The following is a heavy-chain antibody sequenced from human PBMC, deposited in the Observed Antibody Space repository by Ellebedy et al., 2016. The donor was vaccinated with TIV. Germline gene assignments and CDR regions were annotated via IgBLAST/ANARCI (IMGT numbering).Heavy chain of an antibody. CDR2: IYYSGST. Sequence: MPSETLSLTCTVSGGSICSYYWSWFRQSPGKGLEWIGYIYYSGSTKYNPSLKSRVTISVDTSKNQFSLKLSSVTAADTAVYYCARLMNDFWSGYLNHHPKNWFDPWGQGTLVTVSS. D-gene: IGHD3-3*01. CDR1: GGSICSYY. V-gene: IGHV4-59*08. CDR3: ARLMNDFWSGYLNHHPKNWFDP. J-gene: IGHJ5*02.